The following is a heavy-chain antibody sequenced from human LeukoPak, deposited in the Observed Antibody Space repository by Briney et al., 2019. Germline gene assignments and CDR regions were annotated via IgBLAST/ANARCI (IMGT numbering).Heavy chain of an antibody. Sequence: GGSLRLSCAASGFTFSSYEMNWVRQAPGRGLEWVSYISSSGSTIYYADSVKGRFTISRDNAKNSLYLQMNSLRAEDTAVYYCARTPVTMIETAWDAFDIWGQGTMVTVSS. D-gene: IGHD3-22*01. V-gene: IGHV3-48*03. CDR3: ARTPVTMIETAWDAFDI. CDR1: GFTFSSYE. J-gene: IGHJ3*02. CDR2: ISSSGSTI.